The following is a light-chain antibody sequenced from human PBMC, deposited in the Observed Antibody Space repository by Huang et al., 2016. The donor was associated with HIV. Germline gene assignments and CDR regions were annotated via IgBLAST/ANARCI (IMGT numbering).Light chain of an antibody. V-gene: IGKV1-NL1*01. J-gene: IGKJ5*01. CDR1: QDIGNS. CDR2: RSS. Sequence: DIQMTQSPSSLSASVGDTVTITCRASQDIGNSLAWYQQRPGKAPKLLLYRSSRLGSGVPSRFSGSGSGTDYPLTISSLQPEDFATYYCHHYYATPITFGQGTRLEIK. CDR3: HHYYATPIT.